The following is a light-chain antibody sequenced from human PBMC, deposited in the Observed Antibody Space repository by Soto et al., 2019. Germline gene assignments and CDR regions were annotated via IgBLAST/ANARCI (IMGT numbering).Light chain of an antibody. CDR3: QQYNNWPPYT. CDR1: QSVSSN. V-gene: IGKV3-15*01. J-gene: IGKJ2*01. CDR2: GAS. Sequence: EIVMTQSPATLSVSPGERATLSCRASQSVSSNLAWYQQKPGQAPRLLIYGASTSATGIPARFSGSGSGTEFTLTISSLQYEDFEVYYCQQYNNWPPYTFGQGTKLEIK.